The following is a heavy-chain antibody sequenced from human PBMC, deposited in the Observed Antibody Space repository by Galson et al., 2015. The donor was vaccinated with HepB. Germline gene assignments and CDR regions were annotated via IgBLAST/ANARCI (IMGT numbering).Heavy chain of an antibody. Sequence: TLSLTCTVSGASVSGTSYYWSWFRQHPGKGLESVGHIHPSGTIYYNPSLASRATISVDTSVNQFSVNLDSVTAADTAMYYCARGPDYSKAGYWGQGVLVIVSS. CDR1: GASVSGTSYY. V-gene: IGHV4-31*03. CDR2: IHPSGTI. D-gene: IGHD4-11*01. J-gene: IGHJ4*02. CDR3: ARGPDYSKAGY.